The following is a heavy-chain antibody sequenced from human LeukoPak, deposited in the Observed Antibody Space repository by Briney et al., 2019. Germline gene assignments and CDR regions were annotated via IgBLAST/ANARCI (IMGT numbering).Heavy chain of an antibody. Sequence: GGSLRLSCATSGFTFSSYGMHWVRQAPGKGLEWVAVIWYDGSNKYYADSVKSRFTIPRDNSKNTLYLQMNSLRAEDTAVYYCARELYYYDSSGYGIWGQGTLVTVSS. J-gene: IGHJ4*02. D-gene: IGHD3-22*01. CDR1: GFTFSSYG. CDR2: IWYDGSNK. V-gene: IGHV3-33*01. CDR3: ARELYYYDSSGYGI.